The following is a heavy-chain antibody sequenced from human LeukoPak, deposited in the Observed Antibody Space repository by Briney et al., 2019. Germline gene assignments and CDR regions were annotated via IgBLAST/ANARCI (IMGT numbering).Heavy chain of an antibody. CDR3: ARVSGGYGEWWFDP. J-gene: IGHJ5*02. D-gene: IGHD5-12*01. Sequence: SETLSLTCTVSGGSISSYYWSWIRQPPGKGLEWIGYIYYSGSTNYNPSLKSRVTISVDTSKNQFSLKLSSVTAADTAVYYCARVSGGYGEWWFDPWGQGTLVTVFS. V-gene: IGHV4-59*01. CDR2: IYYSGST. CDR1: GGSISSYY.